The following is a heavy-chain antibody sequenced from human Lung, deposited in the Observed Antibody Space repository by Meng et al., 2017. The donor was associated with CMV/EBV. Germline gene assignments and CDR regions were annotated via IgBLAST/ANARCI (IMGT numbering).Heavy chain of an antibody. CDR3: ARGQVQCSTINCHDYRLSDMDV. D-gene: IGHD2/OR15-2a*01. Sequence: ASVKVSCKASGYAFTGYYIHWLRQASGQGLEWVGWMNPNRGNTAYAQKFQGRVTMTRDTSTSIAYMELSSLRSVDTAVYYGARGQVQCSTINCHDYRLSDMDVWGQGTTVTVSS. CDR2: MNPNRGNT. CDR1: GYAFTGYY. J-gene: IGHJ6*02. V-gene: IGHV1-8*02.